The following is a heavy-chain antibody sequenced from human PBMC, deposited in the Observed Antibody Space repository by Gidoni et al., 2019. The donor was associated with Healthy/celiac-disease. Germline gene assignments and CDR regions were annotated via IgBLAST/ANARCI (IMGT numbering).Heavy chain of an antibody. J-gene: IGHJ4*02. CDR3: AREVVPACGFDY. Sequence: QVQLVQSGAEVKKPGSSVKVSCTASGGNFSSYAISWVRQAPGQGLEWMGGIIPSFGTANYAQKFQGRVTITADESTSTAYMELSSLRSEDTAVYYCAREVVPACGFDYWGQGTLVTVSS. CDR1: GGNFSSYA. CDR2: IIPSFGTA. D-gene: IGHD2-2*01. V-gene: IGHV1-69*01.